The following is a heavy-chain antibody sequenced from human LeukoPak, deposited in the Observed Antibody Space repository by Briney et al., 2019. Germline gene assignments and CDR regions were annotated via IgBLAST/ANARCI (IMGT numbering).Heavy chain of an antibody. D-gene: IGHD6-13*01. CDR2: LYSSGST. V-gene: IGHV4-4*07. CDR1: GGSISSYY. CDR3: ARYGYSSSAFDY. J-gene: IGHJ4*02. Sequence: SETLSLTCTVSGGSISSYYWSWIRQPAGKGLEWIGRLYSSGSTNYNPSLKSRVSMSVDTSKNQFSLKLSSVTVADAAVYFCARYGYSSSAFDYWGQGTLVTVSS.